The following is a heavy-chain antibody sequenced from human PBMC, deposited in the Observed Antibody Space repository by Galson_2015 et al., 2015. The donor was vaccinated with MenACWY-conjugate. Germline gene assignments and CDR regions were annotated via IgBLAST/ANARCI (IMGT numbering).Heavy chain of an antibody. V-gene: IGHV3-74*01. D-gene: IGHD5/OR15-5a*01. CDR3: ARMRYSVTWNGFDY. CDR1: GFTFSSYW. CDR2: LNADGASI. Sequence: SLRLSCAASGFTFSSYWMPWVRQTPGKGLVWVARLNADGASINYADSVQGRFTISRDNAKNTLYLQMNSLRAEDTAVYYCARMRYSVTWNGFDYWGRGTLVTVSS. J-gene: IGHJ4*02.